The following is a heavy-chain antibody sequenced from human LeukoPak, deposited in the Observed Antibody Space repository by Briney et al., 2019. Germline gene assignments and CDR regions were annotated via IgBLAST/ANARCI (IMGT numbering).Heavy chain of an antibody. D-gene: IGHD5-12*01. CDR1: GYTFTGHF. V-gene: IGHV1-2*02. CDR2: INPNSGVT. Sequence: AASVKVSCKASGYTFTGHFMFWVRQAPGKGLEWMAWINPNSGVTSYAQKFQGRVTLTRDTSINTAYMGLRRLRSDDTALYYCARGGAGTAYYDWDFFRFDYWGQGTLVTVSS. J-gene: IGHJ4*02. CDR3: ARGGAGTAYYDWDFFRFDY.